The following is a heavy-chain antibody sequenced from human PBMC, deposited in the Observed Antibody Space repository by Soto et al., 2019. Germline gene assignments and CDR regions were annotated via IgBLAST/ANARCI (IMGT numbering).Heavy chain of an antibody. CDR1: GFIFANYA. V-gene: IGHV3-9*01. D-gene: IGHD6-13*01. CDR2: ISWNSRSI. CDR3: TKDMYSSSEDGMDV. Sequence: PGGSLRLSCAASGFIFANYAMHWVRQTPGKGLEWVSGISWNSRSIDYADSVKGRYTISRDNVKNSLYLQMNSLRAEDTALYYCTKDMYSSSEDGMDVWGQGTTVTVSS. J-gene: IGHJ6*02.